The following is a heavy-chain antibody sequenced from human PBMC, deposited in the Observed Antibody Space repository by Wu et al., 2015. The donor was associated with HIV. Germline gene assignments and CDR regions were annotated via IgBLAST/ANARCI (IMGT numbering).Heavy chain of an antibody. V-gene: IGHV1-18*01. Sequence: QVQLVQSGAEVKKPGASVKVSCKASGYTFTNYGISWVRQAPGQGLEWMGWITAYNGNTNYAQKLQGRVTMTTDTSTSTAYMELRSLTSDDTAAYYCARDAGSTVVTAAEYFQNWGQGTLVTVSS. D-gene: IGHD4-23*01. CDR2: ITAYNGNT. CDR1: GYTFTNYG. J-gene: IGHJ1*01. CDR3: ARDAGSTVVTAAEYFQN.